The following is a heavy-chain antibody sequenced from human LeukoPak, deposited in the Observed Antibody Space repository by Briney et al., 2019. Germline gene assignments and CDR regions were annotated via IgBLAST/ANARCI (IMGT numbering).Heavy chain of an antibody. CDR1: GFTFDDYD. CDR3: AKDHALGVPAIIDY. J-gene: IGHJ4*02. D-gene: IGHD3-16*01. CDR2: ISYRGSDQ. Sequence: QPGGSLRLSCAASGFTFDDYDMHWVRQAPGKGLEWVAVISYRGSDQYYADSVKGRFTVSRDRSKNTLYLEMNSLRPEDTAVYYCAKDHALGVPAIIDYWGQGTLVTVSS. V-gene: IGHV3-30*18.